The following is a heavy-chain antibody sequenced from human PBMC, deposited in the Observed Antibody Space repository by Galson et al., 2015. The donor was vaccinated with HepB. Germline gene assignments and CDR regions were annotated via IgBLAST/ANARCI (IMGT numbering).Heavy chain of an antibody. CDR2: ISSSSSYI. V-gene: IGHV3-21*01. CDR1: GFTFSSYS. J-gene: IGHJ4*02. Sequence: SLRLSCAASGFTFSSYSMNWVRQAPGKGLEWVSSISSSSSYIYYADSVKGRFTISRDNAKNSLYLQMNSLRAEDTAAYYCAREFRYYDSSGYYYYFDYWGQGTLVTVSS. CDR3: AREFRYYDSSGYYYYFDY. D-gene: IGHD3-22*01.